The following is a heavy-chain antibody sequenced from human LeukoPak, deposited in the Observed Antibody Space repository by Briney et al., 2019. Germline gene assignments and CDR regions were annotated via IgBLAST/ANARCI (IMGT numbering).Heavy chain of an antibody. J-gene: IGHJ5*02. CDR3: ARDNSYCTTTSCYAYNWLDP. CDR2: IYYSRST. D-gene: IGHD2-2*01. V-gene: IGHV4-30-4*01. Sequence: SETLSLTCTVSGGSINSGDYYWSWIRQPPGKGLEWIGYIYYSRSTYYNPSLKSRVTISIDTSKNQFSLKLSSVTAADTAVYYCARDNSYCTTTSCYAYNWLDPWGQGTLVTVSS. CDR1: GGSINSGDYY.